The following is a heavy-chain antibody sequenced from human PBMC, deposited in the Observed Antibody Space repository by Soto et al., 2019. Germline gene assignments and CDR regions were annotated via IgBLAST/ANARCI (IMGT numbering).Heavy chain of an antibody. CDR2: IIPLFGAA. CDR3: ARGAKMPTIPLYYFDY. J-gene: IGHJ4*02. CDR1: ADTFSNYA. Sequence: SVKVSCKASADTFSNYAITWVRQAPGQGLEWMGGIIPLFGAANYAQKFRGRVTITADDSTSTAYMELNSLRSEDTAIYFCARGAKMPTIPLYYFDYWGQGSLVTVSS. D-gene: IGHD5-12*01. V-gene: IGHV1-69*13.